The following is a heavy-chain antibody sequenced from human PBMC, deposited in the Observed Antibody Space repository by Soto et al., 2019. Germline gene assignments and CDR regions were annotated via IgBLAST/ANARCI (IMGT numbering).Heavy chain of an antibody. CDR1: GGSISSGDYY. V-gene: IGHV4-30-4*01. CDR3: AREYYYDSSGYFPGIRY. D-gene: IGHD3-22*01. CDR2: IYYSGST. J-gene: IGHJ4*02. Sequence: QVQLQESGPGLVKPSQTLSLTCTVSGGSISSGDYYWSWIRQPPGKVLEWIGYIYYSGSTYYNPSLKSRVTISVDTSKKQFSLKLSSVTAADPAVYYCAREYYYDSSGYFPGIRYWGQGTLVTVSS.